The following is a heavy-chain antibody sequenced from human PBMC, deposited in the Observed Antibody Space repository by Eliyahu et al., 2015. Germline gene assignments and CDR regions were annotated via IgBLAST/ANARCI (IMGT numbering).Heavy chain of an antibody. CDR3: ARGALDF. CDR2: IKQDGTET. J-gene: IGHJ4*02. Sequence: EAQLVESGGGLVQPGGSXXLSCXASGLSFSDHWMNWVRQAPGKGLEWVANIKQDGTETYYGDSVKGRFTVSRDNAKRLLYLQLNSLKVEDTAVYYCARGALDFWGQGSLVTVSS. CDR1: GLSFSDHW. V-gene: IGHV3-7*04.